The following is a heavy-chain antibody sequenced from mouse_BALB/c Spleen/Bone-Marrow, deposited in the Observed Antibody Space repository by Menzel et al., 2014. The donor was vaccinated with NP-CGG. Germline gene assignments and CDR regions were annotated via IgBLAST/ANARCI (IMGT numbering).Heavy chain of an antibody. V-gene: IGHV1-37*01. Sequence: VQLQQSGPELVKPGASVKISCKASGYSFTDYFMNWVKQSHGKSLEWIGRINPYNGDTFYNQKFKGKATLTVDKSSSTAHMELLSLTSEDSAVYYCGRSGGSSYVFAYWGQGTLVTVSA. CDR2: INPYNGDT. J-gene: IGHJ3*01. CDR1: GYSFTDYF. CDR3: GRSGGSSYVFAY. D-gene: IGHD1-1*01.